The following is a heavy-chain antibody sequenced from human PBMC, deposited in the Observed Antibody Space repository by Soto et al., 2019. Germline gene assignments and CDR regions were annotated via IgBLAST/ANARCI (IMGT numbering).Heavy chain of an antibody. CDR3: AAGGGGDREGPKLYYGMDV. CDR2: IVVGSGNT. V-gene: IGHV1-58*01. D-gene: IGHD3-16*01. J-gene: IGHJ6*02. Sequence: GASVKVSCKASGFTFTSCAVQWVRQARGQRLEWIGGIVVGSGNTEYAQKFQERVTITRDMSTSTAYMELSSLRSEDTAVYYCAAGGGGDREGPKLYYGMDVWGQGTTVTVSS. CDR1: GFTFTSCA.